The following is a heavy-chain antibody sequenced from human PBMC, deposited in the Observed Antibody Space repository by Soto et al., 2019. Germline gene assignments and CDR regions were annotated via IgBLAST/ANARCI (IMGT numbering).Heavy chain of an antibody. CDR3: ASYCSSTSCYLIQDAFDI. D-gene: IGHD2-2*01. CDR1: GFTFSSYW. V-gene: IGHV3-7*01. J-gene: IGHJ3*02. Sequence: EVQLVESGGGLVQPGGSLRLSCAASGFTFSSYWMSWVRQAPGKGLEWVANIKQDGSGKYYVDSVKGRFTISRDNAKNSLYLQMNSLRAEDTAVYYCASYCSSTSCYLIQDAFDIWGQGTMVTVSS. CDR2: IKQDGSGK.